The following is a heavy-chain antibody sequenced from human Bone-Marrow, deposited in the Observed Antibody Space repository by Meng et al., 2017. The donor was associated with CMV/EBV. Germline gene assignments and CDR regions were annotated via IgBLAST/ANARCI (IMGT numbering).Heavy chain of an antibody. CDR1: GYTFNSYY. CDR3: ARAPGNWFDP. D-gene: IGHD3-10*01. J-gene: IGHJ5*02. CDR2: INPSGGST. Sequence: QVQLVQSGAEVKKPGASVKVSCKASGYTFNSYYMHWVRQAPGEGLEWMGIINPSGGSTSYAQKFQGRVTMTRDTSTSTVYMELSSLRSEDTAVYYCARAPGNWFDPWGQGTLVTVSS. V-gene: IGHV1-46*02.